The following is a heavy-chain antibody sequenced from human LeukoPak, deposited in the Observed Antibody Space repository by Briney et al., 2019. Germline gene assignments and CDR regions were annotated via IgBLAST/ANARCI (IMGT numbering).Heavy chain of an antibody. J-gene: IGHJ4*02. D-gene: IGHD1-26*01. V-gene: IGHV3-23*01. Sequence: GGSLRLSCVASGFIFRDYAMGWVRQAPGKGLEWVATINKNGAEMLYADSVKGRFTISRDNSKNTLNMHLRSLRADDTAVYYCAKHDGWELHDYCFDYWGQGTLVTASS. CDR2: INKNGAEM. CDR1: GFIFRDYA. CDR3: AKHDGWELHDYCFDY.